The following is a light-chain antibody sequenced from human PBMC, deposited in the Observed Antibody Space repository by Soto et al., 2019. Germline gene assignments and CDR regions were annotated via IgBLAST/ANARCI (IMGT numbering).Light chain of an antibody. CDR2: EGS. Sequence: QSALTQPDSMFGSPGQSITISCTGTSRDVGSYNRVSWYQQHPGKAPKVMIYEGSKRPSGVCNRFSGSKYGNTGSLTIAGLQAEDEADYYCCSYAGSSTSSVFGTGTKVTVL. V-gene: IGLV2-23*01. J-gene: IGLJ1*01. CDR1: SRDVGSYNR. CDR3: CSYAGSSTSSV.